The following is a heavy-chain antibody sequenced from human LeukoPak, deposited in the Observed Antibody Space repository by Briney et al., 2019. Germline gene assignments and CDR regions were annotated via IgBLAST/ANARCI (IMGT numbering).Heavy chain of an antibody. CDR1: GFTFSIYA. Sequence: GGSLRLSCAASGFTFSIYAMNWVRQAPGKGLEWVSTISGSGGSTYYADSVKGRFTISRDNSKNILYLQMNSLRAEDTAVYYRAQEGNIVIEPTALDYWGQGTLVTVSS. J-gene: IGHJ4*02. D-gene: IGHD2-2*01. V-gene: IGHV3-23*01. CDR2: ISGSGGST. CDR3: AQEGNIVIEPTALDY.